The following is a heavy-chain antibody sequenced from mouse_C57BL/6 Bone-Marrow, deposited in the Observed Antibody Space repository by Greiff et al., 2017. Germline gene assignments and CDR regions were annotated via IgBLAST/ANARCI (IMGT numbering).Heavy chain of an antibody. CDR1: GYTFTSYW. CDR3: ARGDGSRFWYFDG. V-gene: IGHV1-64*01. Sequence: QVQLQQPGAELVKPGASVKLSCKASGYTFTSYWMHWVKQRPGQGLEWIGMIHPNSGSTNYNEKFKSKATLTVDKSSSTAYMQLSSLTYEDSAVYYCARGDGSRFWYFDGWGTGTTVTGSS. D-gene: IGHD1-1*01. J-gene: IGHJ1*03. CDR2: IHPNSGST.